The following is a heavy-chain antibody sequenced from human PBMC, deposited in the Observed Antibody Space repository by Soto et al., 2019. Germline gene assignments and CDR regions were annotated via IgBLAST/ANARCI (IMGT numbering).Heavy chain of an antibody. CDR2: VSASGLNT. Sequence: EVQLLESVGKLVQPGVSLTRSCAASGFTFSTYAMSWVRQAPGKGLEWVSGVSASGLNTDYADSVKGRFYISRDNSQNTVSAHMNSLRAEDTALYYCAKERPRRTSGYFFDAWGPGKPVTVSS. CDR3: AKERPRRTSGYFFDA. V-gene: IGHV3-23*01. CDR1: GFTFSTYA. D-gene: IGHD5-18*01. J-gene: IGHJ4*02.